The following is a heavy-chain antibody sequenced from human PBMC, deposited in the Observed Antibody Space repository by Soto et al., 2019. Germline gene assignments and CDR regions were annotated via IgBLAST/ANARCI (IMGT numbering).Heavy chain of an antibody. V-gene: IGHV3-23*01. Sequence: GGSLRLSCAASGFTFSSYAMSWVRQAPGKGLEWVSAISGSGGSTYYADSVKGRFTISRDNSKNTLYLQMNSLRAEDTAVYYCARTGRIGITGTYFDYWGQGTLVTVSS. D-gene: IGHD1-20*01. CDR1: GFTFSSYA. CDR3: ARTGRIGITGTYFDY. J-gene: IGHJ4*02. CDR2: ISGSGGST.